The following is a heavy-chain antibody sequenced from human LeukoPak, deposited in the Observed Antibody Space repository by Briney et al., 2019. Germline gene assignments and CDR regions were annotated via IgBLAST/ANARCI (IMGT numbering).Heavy chain of an antibody. D-gene: IGHD3-22*01. V-gene: IGHV1-69*05. CDR2: IIPIFGTA. CDR3: ARGPATYSSPYYYYMDV. Sequence: SVKLSCKASGGTFSSYAISWVRQAPGQGLEWMGRIIPIFGTANYAQKFQGRVTITTDESTSTAYMELSSLRSEDTAVYYCARGPATYSSPYYYYMDVWGKGTTVTVSS. CDR1: GGTFSSYA. J-gene: IGHJ6*03.